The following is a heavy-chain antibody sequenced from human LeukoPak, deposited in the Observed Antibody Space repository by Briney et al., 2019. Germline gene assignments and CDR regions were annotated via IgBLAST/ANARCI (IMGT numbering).Heavy chain of an antibody. CDR2: ISYDGSNK. J-gene: IGHJ4*02. V-gene: IGHV3-30*18. D-gene: IGHD6-19*01. Sequence: PGRSLRLSCAASGFTFSSYGMHWVRQAPGKGLEWVAVISYDGSNKYYADSVKGRFTISRDNSKNTLYLQMNSLRAEDTAVYYCAQTAVARPQPDYWGQGTLVTVSS. CDR1: GFTFSSYG. CDR3: AQTAVARPQPDY.